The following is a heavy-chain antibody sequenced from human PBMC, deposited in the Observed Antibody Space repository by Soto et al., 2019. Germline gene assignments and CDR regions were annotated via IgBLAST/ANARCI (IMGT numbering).Heavy chain of an antibody. CDR3: AKGGYGDYHGKAH. D-gene: IGHD4-17*01. V-gene: IGHV3-23*01. CDR1: GFTFSSYA. J-gene: IGHJ4*02. CDR2: ISGSGGST. Sequence: EVQLLESGGGLVQPGGSLRLSCAASGFTFSSYAMSWVRQAPGKGLEWVSAISGSGGSTYYADSVKGRFTISRDNSKNTLYLKMNSLRAEDTAVYYCAKGGYGDYHGKAHWGQGTLVTVSS.